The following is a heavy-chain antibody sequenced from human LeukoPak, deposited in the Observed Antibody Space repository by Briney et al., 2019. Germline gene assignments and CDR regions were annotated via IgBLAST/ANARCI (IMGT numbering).Heavy chain of an antibody. J-gene: IGHJ6*03. Sequence: SVKVSCKASGGTFSSYAISWVRQAPGQGLEWMGRIIPIFGTANYAQKFQGRVTITTDESTSTAYMELSGLRSEDTAVYYCATNRDCSGGSCYPYYYYYMDVWGKGTTVTVSS. CDR1: GGTFSSYA. V-gene: IGHV1-69*05. CDR2: IIPIFGTA. CDR3: ATNRDCSGGSCYPYYYYYMDV. D-gene: IGHD2-15*01.